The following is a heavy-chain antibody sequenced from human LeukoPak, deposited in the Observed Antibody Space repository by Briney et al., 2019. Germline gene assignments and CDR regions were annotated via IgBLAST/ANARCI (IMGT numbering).Heavy chain of an antibody. J-gene: IGHJ5*02. V-gene: IGHV4-59*01. CDR3: ARDEDSAYGSGSYLS. CDR1: GGSISGYY. Sequence: KPSATLSLTCTVSGGSISGYYWSWIRQPPGKGLEWIGYLYYSGSTNYNPSLKSRVTISVDTSKNQFSLQLSSVTAADTAVYYCARDEDSAYGSGSYLSWGQGTLVTVSS. D-gene: IGHD3-10*01. CDR2: LYYSGST.